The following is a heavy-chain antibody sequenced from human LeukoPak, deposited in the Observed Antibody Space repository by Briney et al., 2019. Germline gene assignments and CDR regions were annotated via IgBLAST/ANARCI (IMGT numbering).Heavy chain of an antibody. Sequence: SETLSLTCTVSGGSISSYYWSWIRQPPGKGLEWIGYIYYSGSTYYNPSLKSRVTISVDTSKNQFSLKLSSVTAADTAVYYCARVGSPSDYVWGSYRYYFDYWGQGTLVTVSS. CDR2: IYYSGST. V-gene: IGHV4-59*12. J-gene: IGHJ4*02. CDR1: GGSISSYY. CDR3: ARVGSPSDYVWGSYRYYFDY. D-gene: IGHD3-16*02.